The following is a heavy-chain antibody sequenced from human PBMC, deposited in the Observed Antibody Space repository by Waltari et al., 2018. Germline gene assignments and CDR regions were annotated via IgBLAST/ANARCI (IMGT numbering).Heavy chain of an antibody. V-gene: IGHV3-64*07. CDR3: ARIDGSGWYGS. J-gene: IGHJ4*02. CDR2: FSRDGVTT. CDR1: GFTFSVLS. D-gene: IGHD6-19*01. Sequence: EVPMVESGGGLVQPGGSLRLSCAASGFTFSVLSMHWVRQAPGKGLEYVSAFSRDGVTTYYADSVKGRFTISRDNSKNTLYLQMGSLRADDTAVYYCARIDGSGWYGSWGQGTLVTVSS.